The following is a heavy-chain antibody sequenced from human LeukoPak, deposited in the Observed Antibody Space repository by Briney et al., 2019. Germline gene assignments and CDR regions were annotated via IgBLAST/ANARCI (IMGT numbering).Heavy chain of an antibody. CDR2: ISDDGSNK. Sequence: GGSLRLSCAASGFIFSNYGMHWVRQAPGKGLEWVAVISDDGSNKYYADSVTGRFTISRDNSKNTVYLQMNSLRTEDTAVYYCAKGATVASDALDIWGQGTMVTVSS. J-gene: IGHJ3*02. CDR1: GFIFSNYG. V-gene: IGHV3-30*18. CDR3: AKGATVASDALDI. D-gene: IGHD4-23*01.